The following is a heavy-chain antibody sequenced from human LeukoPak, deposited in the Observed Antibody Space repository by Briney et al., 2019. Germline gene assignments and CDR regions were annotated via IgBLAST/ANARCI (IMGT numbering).Heavy chain of an antibody. J-gene: IGHJ4*02. V-gene: IGHV3-53*01. CDR2: IYSGGKT. CDR3: ARGADRWNYFDY. Sequence: GGSLGLSCAASGFTVSSNFLSWVRQAPGKGLEWVSVIYSGGKTYYADSVKGRFTISRDNSKNTLYLQMNSLRAEDTAVYYCARGADRWNYFDYWGQGTLVTVSS. CDR1: GFTVSSNF. D-gene: IGHD4-23*01.